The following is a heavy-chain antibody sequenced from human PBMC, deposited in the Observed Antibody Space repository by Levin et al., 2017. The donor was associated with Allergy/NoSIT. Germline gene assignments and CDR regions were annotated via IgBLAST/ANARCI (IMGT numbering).Heavy chain of an antibody. CDR2: ISSSSSYT. D-gene: IGHD3-10*01. Sequence: GGSLRLSCAASGFTFSDYYMSWIRQAPGKGLEWVSYISSSSSYTNYADSVKGRFTISRDNAKNSLYLQMNSLRAEDTAVYYCARGISVRGVIDWFDPWGQGTLVTVSS. CDR1: GFTFSDYY. CDR3: ARGISVRGVIDWFDP. J-gene: IGHJ5*02. V-gene: IGHV3-11*05.